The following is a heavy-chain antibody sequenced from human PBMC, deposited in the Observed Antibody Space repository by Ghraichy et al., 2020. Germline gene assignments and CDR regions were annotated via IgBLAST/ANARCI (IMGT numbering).Heavy chain of an antibody. Sequence: GGSLRLSCAASGFTFSNYSMNWVRQAPGKGLEWVSSMTSSSSDIYYADSVKGRFTISRDNAKNSLYLQMNSLRAEDTAVYYCARSPPNSYDSSGYYYSGKYYYYYMDVWGKGTTVTVSS. J-gene: IGHJ6*03. V-gene: IGHV3-21*01. D-gene: IGHD3-22*01. CDR2: MTSSSSDI. CDR3: ARSPPNSYDSSGYYYSGKYYYYYMDV. CDR1: GFTFSNYS.